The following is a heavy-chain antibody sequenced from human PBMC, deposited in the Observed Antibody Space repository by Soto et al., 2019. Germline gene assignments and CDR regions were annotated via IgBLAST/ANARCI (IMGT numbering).Heavy chain of an antibody. CDR3: ARGGAGIEGYYYYYGMDV. V-gene: IGHV4-31*03. J-gene: IGHJ6*02. Sequence: PSETLSLTCTVSGGSISSGGYYWSWIRQHPGKGLEWIGYIYYSGSTYYNPSLKSRVTISVDTSKNQLSLKLSSVTAADTAVYYCARGGAGIEGYYYYYGMDVWGQGTTVTVSS. D-gene: IGHD3-10*01. CDR1: GGSISSGGYY. CDR2: IYYSGST.